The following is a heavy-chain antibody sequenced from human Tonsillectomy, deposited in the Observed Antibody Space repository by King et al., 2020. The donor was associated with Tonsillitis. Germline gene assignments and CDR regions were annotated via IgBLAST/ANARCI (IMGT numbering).Heavy chain of an antibody. J-gene: IGHJ5*02. D-gene: IGHD6-6*01. Sequence: VQLQESGPGLVKPSETLSLTCAVSGYSISSGYYWGWIRQPPGKGLEWIGSIYHSGSTYYNPSLKSRVTISVDTSKNQFSLKLSSVTPADTAVYYCARAWIAAGHENWFDPWGQGTLVTVSS. CDR1: GYSISSGYY. CDR3: ARAWIAAGHENWFDP. CDR2: IYHSGST. V-gene: IGHV4-38-2*01.